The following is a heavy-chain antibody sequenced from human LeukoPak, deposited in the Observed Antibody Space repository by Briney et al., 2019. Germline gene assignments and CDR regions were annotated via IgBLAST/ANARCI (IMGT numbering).Heavy chain of an antibody. Sequence: PSQTLSLTCTVSGGSISSGHYYWSWIRQPPGKGLEWIGYIYYSGSTYYNPSLKSRVTISVDTPKNQLSLKLSSVTAADTAVYYCARDEGGYGTLLDYWGQGTLVTVSS. CDR1: GGSISSGHYY. V-gene: IGHV4-30-4*01. CDR3: ARDEGGYGTLLDY. CDR2: IYYSGST. J-gene: IGHJ4*02. D-gene: IGHD5-18*01.